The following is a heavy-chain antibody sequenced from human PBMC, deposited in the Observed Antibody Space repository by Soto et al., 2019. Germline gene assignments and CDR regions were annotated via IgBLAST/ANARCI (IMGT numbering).Heavy chain of an antibody. D-gene: IGHD2-2*01. CDR2: IYSGDST. V-gene: IGHV3-53*04. CDR1: GFTVSSNY. CDR3: AGSTSSYYYFYMDV. J-gene: IGHJ6*03. Sequence: GGSLRLSCAASGFTVSSNYMSWVRQAPGKGLEWVSVIYSGDSTYYADSVRGRFTISRHNSKNTLYLQMNSLRAEDTAVYYCAGSTSSYYYFYMDVWGKGTTVTVSS.